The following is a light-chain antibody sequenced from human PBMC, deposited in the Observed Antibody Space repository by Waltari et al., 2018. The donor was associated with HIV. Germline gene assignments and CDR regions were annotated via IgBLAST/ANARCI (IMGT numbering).Light chain of an antibody. Sequence: SSELTQPPSVSVSPGQTAIIPRPGEKVGDKYSSWYQQRPGQSPVLVIYQDAKRPSGIPERFSGSNSGNTATLTISGTQPMDEADYYCQGWDSSTPIFGGGTNLSVL. V-gene: IGLV3-1*01. CDR1: KVGDKY. CDR3: QGWDSSTPI. CDR2: QDA. J-gene: IGLJ2*01.